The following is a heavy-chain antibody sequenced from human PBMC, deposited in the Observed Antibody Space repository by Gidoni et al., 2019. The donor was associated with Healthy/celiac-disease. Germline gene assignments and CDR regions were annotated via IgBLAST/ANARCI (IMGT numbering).Heavy chain of an antibody. CDR2: INHSGST. D-gene: IGHD3-22*01. CDR1: GGSFSGYY. CDR3: ARGSMIVVAAWWGMDV. J-gene: IGHJ6*02. Sequence: QVQLQQWGAGLLKPSETLSLTCAVYGGSFSGYYWSWIRQPPGKGLEWIGEINHSGSTNYNPSLKRRVTISVDTSKNQFSLKLSSVTAADTAVYYCARGSMIVVAAWWGMDVWGQGTTVTVSS. V-gene: IGHV4-34*01.